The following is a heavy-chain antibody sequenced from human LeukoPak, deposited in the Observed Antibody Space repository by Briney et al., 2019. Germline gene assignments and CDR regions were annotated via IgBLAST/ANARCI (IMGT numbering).Heavy chain of an antibody. V-gene: IGHV3-30-3*01. J-gene: IGHJ6*02. CDR1: GFTFSSYA. D-gene: IGHD2-15*01. CDR3: ARDLEGYCSGGSCYSGGVIYYYYGMDV. CDR2: ISYDGSNK. Sequence: PGGSLRLSCAASGFTFSSYAMHWVRQAPGKGLEWVAVISYDGSNKYYADSAKGRFTISRDNSKNTLYLQMNSLRAEDTAVYYCARDLEGYCSGGSCYSGGVIYYYYGMDVWGQGTTVTVSS.